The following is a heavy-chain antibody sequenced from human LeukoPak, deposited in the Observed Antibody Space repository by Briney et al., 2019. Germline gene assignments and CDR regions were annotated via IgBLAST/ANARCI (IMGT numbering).Heavy chain of an antibody. V-gene: IGHV3-7*01. J-gene: IGHJ4*02. CDR3: ARFGYSGWNLEY. CDR2: INQGGSVK. CDR1: GFSFRDFW. Sequence: TGGSLRLSCAASGFSFRDFWMTWVRQAPGKGLEWVAYINQGGSVKYYVDSVKGRFTISRDDAESSLYVQMNSLRDEDTAVYYCARFGYSGWNLEYWGQGTLVTVSS. D-gene: IGHD5-12*01.